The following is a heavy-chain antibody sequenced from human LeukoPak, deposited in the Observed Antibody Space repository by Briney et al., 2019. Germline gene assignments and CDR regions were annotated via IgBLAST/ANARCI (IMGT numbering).Heavy chain of an antibody. V-gene: IGHV4-30-2*01. CDR2: IYHSGST. CDR3: ASYDSSGYLPQPLNAFDI. Sequence: SETLSLTCAVSGGSISSGGYSWSWIRQPPGKGLEWIGYIYHSGSTYYNPSLKSRVTISVDRSKNQFSLKLSSVTAADTAVYYCASYDSSGYLPQPLNAFDIWGQGTMVTVSS. J-gene: IGHJ3*02. CDR1: GGSISSGGYS. D-gene: IGHD3-22*01.